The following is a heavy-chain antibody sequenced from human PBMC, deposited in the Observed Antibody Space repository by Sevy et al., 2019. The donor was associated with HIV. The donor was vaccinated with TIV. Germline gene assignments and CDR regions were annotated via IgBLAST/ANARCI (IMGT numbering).Heavy chain of an antibody. V-gene: IGHV3-33*01. CDR2: IWYDGNNQ. CDR1: GFTISRYG. D-gene: IGHD6-13*01. Sequence: GGSLRLSCAASGFTISRYGMHWVRQAPGKGLEWVAVIWYDGNNQYYADSVKGRFTISRDNSKNTLYLQMNSLRPEDTAVYYCARDQHHVGWPLDYWGQGTLVTVSS. CDR3: ARDQHHVGWPLDY. J-gene: IGHJ4*02.